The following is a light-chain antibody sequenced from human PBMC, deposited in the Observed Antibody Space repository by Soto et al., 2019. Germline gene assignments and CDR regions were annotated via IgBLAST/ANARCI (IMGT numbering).Light chain of an antibody. J-gene: IGKJ1*01. CDR3: QQHKDNPWT. V-gene: IGKV1-5*03. CDR2: TAS. CDR1: QSISRC. Sequence: DLQSTQSPSTLSASAAYRVTFACGASQSISRCLAWYQQKPGKAPKLLISTASNLQSGVPARFGGSGSGTEFTLTITNLQPDDFATYYCQQHKDNPWTFGQGTKVDIK.